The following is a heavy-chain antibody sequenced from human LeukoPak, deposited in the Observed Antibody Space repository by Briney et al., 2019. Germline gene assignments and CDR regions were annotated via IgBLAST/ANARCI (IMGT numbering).Heavy chain of an antibody. Sequence: GASVKVSCKASGYTFTGYYMHWVRQAPGQGLEWMGWINPNSGGTNYAQKFQGRVTMTRDTSISTAYMVLSRLRSDDTAVYYCARDFIVVVPAGFDPWGQGTLVTVSS. V-gene: IGHV1-2*02. CDR3: ARDFIVVVPAGFDP. J-gene: IGHJ5*02. CDR1: GYTFTGYY. CDR2: INPNSGGT. D-gene: IGHD2-2*01.